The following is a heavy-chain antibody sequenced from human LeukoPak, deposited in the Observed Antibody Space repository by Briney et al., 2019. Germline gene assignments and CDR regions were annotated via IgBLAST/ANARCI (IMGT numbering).Heavy chain of an antibody. J-gene: IGHJ4*02. Sequence: GGSLRLSCAASGFTFSSYDMHWVRQATGKGLEWVSAIGTAGDTYYPGSVKGRFTISRENAKNSLYLQMNSLRAEDTAVYYCAKGGGYGSGTYSEDWGQGILVTVSS. V-gene: IGHV3-13*04. D-gene: IGHD3-10*01. CDR3: AKGGGYGSGTYSED. CDR1: GFTFSSYD. CDR2: IGTAGDT.